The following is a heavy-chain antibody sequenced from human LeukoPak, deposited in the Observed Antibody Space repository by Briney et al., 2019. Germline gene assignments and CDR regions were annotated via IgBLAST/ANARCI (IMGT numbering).Heavy chain of an antibody. CDR3: AKDPPHSDRSIYSDNS. V-gene: IGHV3-23*01. J-gene: IGHJ4*02. CDR1: GLIFSNDI. D-gene: IGHD3-22*01. Sequence: GGTLGLSCAASGLIFSNDIMNWIRQGPGKGLGRVSVFSPDGGDIYYADSVNGRLNISRDNSKNTLHLQVDSQRAEDTAVYYCAKDPPHSDRSIYSDNSWGQGTLVTVSS. CDR2: FSPDGGDI.